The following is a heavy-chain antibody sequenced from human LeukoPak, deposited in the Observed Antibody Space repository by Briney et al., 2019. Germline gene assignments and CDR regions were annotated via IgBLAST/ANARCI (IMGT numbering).Heavy chain of an antibody. V-gene: IGHV3-21*01. CDR1: GFTFSSYS. D-gene: IGHD2-2*01. CDR2: TSSSSSYI. Sequence: GGSLRLSCAASGFTFSSYSMNWVRQAPGKGLEWVSSTSSSSSYIYYADSVKGRFTISRDNAKNSLYLQMNSLRAEDTAVYYCASASTRYYSSTSCRDYWGQGTLVTVSS. J-gene: IGHJ4*02. CDR3: ASASTRYYSSTSCRDY.